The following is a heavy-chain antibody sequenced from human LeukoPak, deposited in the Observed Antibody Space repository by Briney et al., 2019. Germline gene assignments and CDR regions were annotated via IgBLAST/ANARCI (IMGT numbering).Heavy chain of an antibody. CDR2: IYHSGST. CDR1: GYSISSGYS. CDR3: ARDGVVGATKESYYYYMDV. Sequence: SETLSLTXAVSGYSISSGYSWGWIRKPPGKGLEWIGSIYHSGSTYYNPSLKSRVTISVDTSKNQFSLKLSSVTAADTAVYYCARDGVVGATKESYYYYMDVWGKGTTVTVSS. J-gene: IGHJ6*03. V-gene: IGHV4-38-2*02. D-gene: IGHD1-26*01.